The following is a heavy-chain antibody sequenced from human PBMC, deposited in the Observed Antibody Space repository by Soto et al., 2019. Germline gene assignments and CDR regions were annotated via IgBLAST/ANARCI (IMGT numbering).Heavy chain of an antibody. J-gene: IGHJ3*01. Sequence: QVQLVESGGGVVQPGRSLRLSCAASGFTFSSYAMHWVRQAPGKGLEWVAVISYDGSNKYYADSVKGRFTISRDNSKNRLYRQRNSLRAEDTAVYYCARGVDTASPPPGDAFDLWGQGTMVTVSS. CDR3: ARGVDTASPPPGDAFDL. V-gene: IGHV3-30-3*01. CDR1: GFTFSSYA. CDR2: ISYDGSNK. D-gene: IGHD5-18*01.